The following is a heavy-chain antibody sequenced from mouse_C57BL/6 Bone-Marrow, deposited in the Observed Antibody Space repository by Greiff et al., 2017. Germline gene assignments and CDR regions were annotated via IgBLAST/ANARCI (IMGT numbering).Heavy chain of an antibody. CDR1: GYTFTSYG. CDR3: ARKTYYSNYVKGFDY. CDR2: IYPRSGNT. Sequence: QVQLQQSGAELARPGALVKLSCKASGYTFTSYGISWVKQRTGQGLEWIGEIYPRSGNTYYNEKFKGKATLTADKSSSTAYMELRSLTSEDSAVYFCARKTYYSNYVKGFDYWGQGTTLTVSS. J-gene: IGHJ2*01. V-gene: IGHV1-81*01. D-gene: IGHD2-5*01.